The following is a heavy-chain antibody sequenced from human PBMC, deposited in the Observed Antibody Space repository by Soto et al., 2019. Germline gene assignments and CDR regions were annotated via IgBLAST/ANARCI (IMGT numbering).Heavy chain of an antibody. CDR2: VYYDEST. J-gene: IGHJ4*02. CDR1: GVSLNSGHYY. CDR3: GKVLIGATRHADVDS. Sequence: QVQLQESGPGLLEPLETLSLTCSVSGVSLNSGHYYWDWVRQSPGKGLAWIASVYYDESTYYNPSLKSRVTISIDKPRNQFSLNLKSVTAADTAVYYCGKVLIGATRHADVDSWGQGARVTVSS. D-gene: IGHD2-15*01. V-gene: IGHV4-39*01.